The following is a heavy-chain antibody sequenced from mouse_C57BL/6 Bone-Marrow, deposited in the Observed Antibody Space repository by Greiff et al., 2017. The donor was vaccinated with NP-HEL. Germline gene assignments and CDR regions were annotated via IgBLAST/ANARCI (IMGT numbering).Heavy chain of an antibody. CDR2: IYPSDSET. J-gene: IGHJ4*01. D-gene: IGHD2-3*01. Sequence: QVHVKQPGAELVRPGSSVKLSCKASGYTFTSYWMDWVKQRPGQGLEWIGNIYPSDSETHYNQKFKDKATLTVDKSSSTAYMQLSSLTSEDSAVYYCARYGYYDYAMDYWGQGTSVTVSS. CDR1: GYTFTSYW. CDR3: ARYGYYDYAMDY. V-gene: IGHV1-61*01.